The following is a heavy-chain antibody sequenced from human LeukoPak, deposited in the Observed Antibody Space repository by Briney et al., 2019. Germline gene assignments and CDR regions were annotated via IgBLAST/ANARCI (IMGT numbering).Heavy chain of an antibody. J-gene: IGHJ5*02. Sequence: PSETLSLSCAVYGGSFSNYYWSWIRQAPGKGLEWIGEISRTGRTNYNSSLKSRVTISIDTSKNQFSLKLSSVTAADLAVYYCATARGYCSSTSCPDWFDPWGQGTLVTVSS. V-gene: IGHV4-34*01. CDR1: GGSFSNYY. CDR3: ATARGYCSSTSCPDWFDP. D-gene: IGHD2-2*01. CDR2: ISRTGRT.